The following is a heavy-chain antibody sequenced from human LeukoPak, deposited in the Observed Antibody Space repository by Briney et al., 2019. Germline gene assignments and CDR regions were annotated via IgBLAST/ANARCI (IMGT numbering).Heavy chain of an antibody. D-gene: IGHD3-3*01. CDR2: FYYSGST. V-gene: IGHV4-39*01. CDR1: GGSISSSSSYL. J-gene: IGHJ4*02. Sequence: SETLSLTCTVSGGSISSSSSYLWGWIRQPPGKGPEWIGSFYYSGSTYYNPSLKSRVTISADTSKNQFSLKLNSVTAADTAVYYCARDLLERFSFQFDYWGQGTLVTFSS. CDR3: ARDLLERFSFQFDY.